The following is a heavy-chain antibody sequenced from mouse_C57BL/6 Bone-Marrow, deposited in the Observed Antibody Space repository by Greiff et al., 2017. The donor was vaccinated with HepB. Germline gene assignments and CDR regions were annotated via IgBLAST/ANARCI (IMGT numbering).Heavy chain of an antibody. V-gene: IGHV1-50*01. CDR3: ASGGSSFYYAMDY. J-gene: IGHJ4*01. CDR1: GYTFTSYW. D-gene: IGHD1-1*01. Sequence: QVQLKQPGAELVKPGASVKLSCKASGYTFTSYWMQWVKQRPGQGLEWIGEIDPSDSYTNYNQKFKGKATLTVDTSSSTAYMQLSSLTSEDSAVYYWASGGSSFYYAMDYWGQGTSVTVSS. CDR2: IDPSDSYT.